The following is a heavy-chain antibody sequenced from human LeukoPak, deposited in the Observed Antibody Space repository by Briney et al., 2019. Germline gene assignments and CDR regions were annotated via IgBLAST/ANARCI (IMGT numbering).Heavy chain of an antibody. CDR1: GFTFSTYW. V-gene: IGHV3-21*01. J-gene: IGHJ5*02. D-gene: IGHD3-22*01. Sequence: GRSLRLSCEAAGFTFSTYWMNWVRQAPGKGLEWVSSISSSSSYIYYADSVKGRFTISRDNAKNSLYLQMNSLRAEDTAVYYCARGTYDISNWFDPWGQGTLVTVSS. CDR2: ISSSSSYI. CDR3: ARGTYDISNWFDP.